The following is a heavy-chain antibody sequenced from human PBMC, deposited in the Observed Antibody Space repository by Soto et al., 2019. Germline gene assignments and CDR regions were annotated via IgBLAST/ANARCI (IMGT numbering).Heavy chain of an antibody. J-gene: IGHJ5*02. V-gene: IGHV4-39*01. Sequence: LDTMRLPSHFSGGSLGYSRHLLGLKHPPPGKGLEWIGSIYSSGTTYHNPSLKSRVTISVDASDNQFPLKLSSVTDADTAVYYCARHSPAQWIADNGFDPWGQGPLVTVSS. CDR1: GGSLGYSRHL. CDR3: ARHSPAQWIADNGFDP. D-gene: IGHD6-19*01. CDR2: IYSSGTT.